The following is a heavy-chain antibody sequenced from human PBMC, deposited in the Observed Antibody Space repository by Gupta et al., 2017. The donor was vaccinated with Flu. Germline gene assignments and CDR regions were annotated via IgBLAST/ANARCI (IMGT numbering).Heavy chain of an antibody. CDR2: IKSKTDGGTT. CDR1: GFTFSNAW. J-gene: IGHJ6*02. V-gene: IGHV3-15*01. CDR3: TSTFTGSYYPGGNYYGMDV. Sequence: EVQLVESGGGLVKPGGSLRLSCAASGFTFSNAWMSWVRQAPGKGLEWVGRIKSKTDGGTTDYAAPVKGRFTISRDDSKNTLYLQTNSLKTKDTAVYYCTSTFTGSYYPGGNYYGMDVWGQGTTVTVSS. D-gene: IGHD1-26*01.